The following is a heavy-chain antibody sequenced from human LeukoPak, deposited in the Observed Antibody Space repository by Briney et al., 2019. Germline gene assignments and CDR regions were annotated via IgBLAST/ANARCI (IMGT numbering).Heavy chain of an antibody. CDR2: FDPEDGET. Sequence: ASVKVSCKVSGYTLTELSMHWVRQAPGKGLEWMGGFDPEDGETIYAQKFQGRVTMTEDTSTDTAYMELSSLRSEDTAVYYCAKPGGYYYYMDVWGKGTTVTISS. CDR1: GYTLTELS. V-gene: IGHV1-24*01. CDR3: AKPGGYYYYMDV. J-gene: IGHJ6*03. D-gene: IGHD3-10*01.